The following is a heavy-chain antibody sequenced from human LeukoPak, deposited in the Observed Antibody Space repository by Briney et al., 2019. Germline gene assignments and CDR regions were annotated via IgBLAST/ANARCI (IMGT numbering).Heavy chain of an antibody. CDR1: GXTFSSYS. V-gene: IGHV3-21*01. J-gene: IGHJ4*02. D-gene: IGHD4-17*01. CDR3: ARAPPGDYYYFDY. Sequence: GGSLRLSCAASGXTFSSYSMNWVRQAPGKGLEWVSSISSSSSYIYYADSVKGRFTISRDNAKNSLYLQMNSLRAEDTAVYYCARAPPGDYYYFDYWGQGTLVTVSS. CDR2: ISSSSSYI.